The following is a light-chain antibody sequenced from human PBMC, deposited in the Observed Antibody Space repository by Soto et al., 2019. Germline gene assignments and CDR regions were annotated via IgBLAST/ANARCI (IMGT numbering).Light chain of an antibody. J-gene: IGKJ3*01. CDR2: GAS. V-gene: IGKV3-15*01. Sequence: EIVMTQSPATLSVSPGERASLSCRASQSISTNLAWYQQKPGQAPRLLIYGASTRATGIPARFSGSGSGTEFTLTISSPQSEDFAVYYCQQYDKWPLTVGPGTKVDIE. CDR3: QQYDKWPLT. CDR1: QSISTN.